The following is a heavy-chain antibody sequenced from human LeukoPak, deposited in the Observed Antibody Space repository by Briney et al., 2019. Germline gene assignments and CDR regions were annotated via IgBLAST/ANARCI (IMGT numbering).Heavy chain of an antibody. V-gene: IGHV5-51*01. CDR1: GYSFTSYW. Sequence: GESLKISCKGSGYSFTSYWIGWVRQMPGKGLEWMGIIYPGDSDTRYSPSFQGQVTISADKSIRTAYLQWSSLKASDTAMYYCARAHTQGDYYYYGMDVWGKGTTVTVSS. D-gene: IGHD5-24*01. CDR3: ARAHTQGDYYYYGMDV. CDR2: IYPGDSDT. J-gene: IGHJ6*04.